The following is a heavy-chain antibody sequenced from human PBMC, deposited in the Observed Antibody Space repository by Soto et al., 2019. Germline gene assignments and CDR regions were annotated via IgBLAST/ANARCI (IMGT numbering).Heavy chain of an antibody. J-gene: IGHJ5*02. Sequence: EVKVLEAGGGLVQPGGSLRLLCAASGFTFSSYAMSWVRQSPGKGLEWVSEISGSGGRTYYASSVKGRFTISRDNSKNTLYLQMNSRRGEVTAVYYCAKVGGVSCRPDWPVFDPLGQGTLGTVSS. CDR2: ISGSGGRT. CDR1: GFTFSSYA. V-gene: IGHV3-23*01. CDR3: AKVGGVSCRPDWPVFDP. D-gene: IGHD2-8*01.